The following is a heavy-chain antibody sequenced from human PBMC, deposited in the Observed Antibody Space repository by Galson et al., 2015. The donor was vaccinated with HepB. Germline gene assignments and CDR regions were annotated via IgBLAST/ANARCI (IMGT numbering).Heavy chain of an antibody. V-gene: IGHV4-31*03. CDR2: IYYSGST. D-gene: IGHD2-15*01. CDR1: GDSINSGAYY. CDR3: ARGRIARGRDYFDY. J-gene: IGHJ4*02. Sequence: TLSLTCTVSGDSINSGAYYWNWIRQHPGKGLEWIGYIYYSGSTYYNPSLKSRVTISVDSSKIQFSLKLSSVSAADTAVYYCARGRIARGRDYFDYWGQGTLVTVSS.